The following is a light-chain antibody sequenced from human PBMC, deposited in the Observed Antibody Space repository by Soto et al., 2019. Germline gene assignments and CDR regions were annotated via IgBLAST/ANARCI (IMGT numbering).Light chain of an antibody. CDR3: MQALQTPS. V-gene: IGKV2-28*01. CDR1: QSLLHSNGYNY. Sequence: ESVMTQSPVSLSVTPGEPASISCRSSQSLLHSNGYNYLDWYLQKPGQSPQLLTYLGSFRAAGVPDRFSGSGSGTDFTLKISRVEAADVGVYYCMQALQTPSFGGGTKVEIK. J-gene: IGKJ4*01. CDR2: LGS.